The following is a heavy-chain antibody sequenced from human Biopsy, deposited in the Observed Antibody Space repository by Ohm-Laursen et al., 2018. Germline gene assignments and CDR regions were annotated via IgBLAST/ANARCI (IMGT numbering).Heavy chain of an antibody. CDR1: GFAFNLYE. J-gene: IGHJ6*02. CDR3: AKDRYNYTPIGGFSMDV. V-gene: IGHV3-21*06. Sequence: SLRLSCAAPGFAFNLYEMNWVRQAPGKGLEWVSSISGSSTYIYYADSVKGRFTISRDNSRDTLYLQMSSLRAEDTAVYYCAKDRYNYTPIGGFSMDVWGQGTTVTVSS. CDR2: ISGSSTYI. D-gene: IGHD5-18*01.